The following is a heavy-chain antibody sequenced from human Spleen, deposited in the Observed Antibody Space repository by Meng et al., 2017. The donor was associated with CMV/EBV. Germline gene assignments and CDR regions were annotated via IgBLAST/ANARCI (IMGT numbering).Heavy chain of an antibody. CDR3: ARDTAMVTMRDYYYGMDV. D-gene: IGHD5-18*01. J-gene: IGHJ6*02. Sequence: ASVKVSCKASGYTFTGYYMHWVRQAPGQGLEWMGWINPNSGGTNFAQKFQGRGTMTRDTSISTAYMELSRLRSDDTAVYYCARDTAMVTMRDYYYGMDVWGQGTTVTVSS. CDR2: INPNSGGT. V-gene: IGHV1-2*02. CDR1: GYTFTGYY.